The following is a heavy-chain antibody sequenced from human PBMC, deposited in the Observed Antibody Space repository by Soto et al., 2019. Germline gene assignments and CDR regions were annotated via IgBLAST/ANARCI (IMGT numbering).Heavy chain of an antibody. CDR3: ATGVVGAADY. D-gene: IGHD1-26*01. J-gene: IGHJ4*02. CDR1: GFTFSDHY. Sequence: EVQLVESGGGLVQPGGSLRLSCAASGFTFSDHYMDWVRQAPGKGLQWVGRTRNKADSYTTEYAASVKGRFTISRDDSKNSLYLQMNSLKTEDTAVYYCATGVVGAADYWGQGTLVTVS. CDR2: TRNKADSYTT. V-gene: IGHV3-72*01.